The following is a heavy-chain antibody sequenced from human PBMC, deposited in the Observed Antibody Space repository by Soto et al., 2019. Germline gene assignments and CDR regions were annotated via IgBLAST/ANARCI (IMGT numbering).Heavy chain of an antibody. J-gene: IGHJ5*02. V-gene: IGHV4-39*01. D-gene: IGHD1-1*01. CDR3: ARMPTNSGFDP. CDR1: CGSIISSSYY. CDR2: IYYSGIT. Sequence: PSETLSLTCTFSCGSIISSSYYWGWIRQPPGKGLEWIGNIYYSGITYYNPSLKSRVTISVDTSKNQFSLQLTSVTAADTPVYYCARMPTNSGFDPWGQGSVVTVSS.